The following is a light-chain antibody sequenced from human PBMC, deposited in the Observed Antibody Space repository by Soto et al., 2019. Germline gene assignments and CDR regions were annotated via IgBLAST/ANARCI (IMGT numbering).Light chain of an antibody. CDR2: GAS. V-gene: IGKV3-20*01. CDR1: QSVGNN. CDR3: HQYDSWR. Sequence: STVSVPPHERVTLFCRASQSVGNNIAWHQQKPGQAPRLLIYGASSRATGITDRFSGSGSGKDFTIIISRVEHEDFAVYYCHQYDSWRFGQGAKVDI. J-gene: IGKJ1*01.